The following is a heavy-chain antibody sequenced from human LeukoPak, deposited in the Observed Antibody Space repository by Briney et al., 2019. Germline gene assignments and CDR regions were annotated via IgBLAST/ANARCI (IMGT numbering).Heavy chain of an antibody. Sequence: GGSLRLSCAASGVTLSTYAMSWARQAPGKGLEWVSGISSSGSGDNTYYADSVKGRFTISRDSSKNTLFLHMNSLRAEDTAIYYCAKERDYGPADYWGQGTRVTVSS. CDR3: AKERDYGPADY. V-gene: IGHV3-23*01. D-gene: IGHD4/OR15-4a*01. CDR2: ISSSGSGDNT. J-gene: IGHJ4*02. CDR1: GVTLSTYA.